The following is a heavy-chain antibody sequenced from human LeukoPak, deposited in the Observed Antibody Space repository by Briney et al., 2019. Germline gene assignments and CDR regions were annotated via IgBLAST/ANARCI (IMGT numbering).Heavy chain of an antibody. CDR1: GFTFRSFA. CDR2: IIGSGRTT. CDR3: AKKEGDTYFSWYMDV. V-gene: IGHV3-23*01. D-gene: IGHD2-21*01. J-gene: IGHJ6*03. Sequence: GGSLRLSCAASGFTFRSFAMSWVRQAPGKGLEWVSGIIGSGRTTFYADSVKGRFTISRDNSKNTLYLQMNSLRAEDTAIYYCAKKEGDTYFSWYMDVWGKGATVTVSS.